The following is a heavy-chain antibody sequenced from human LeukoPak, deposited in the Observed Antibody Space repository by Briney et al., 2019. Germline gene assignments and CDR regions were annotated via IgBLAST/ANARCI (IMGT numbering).Heavy chain of an antibody. Sequence: SETLSLTCAVSGGSISSNNWWSWARQPPGKGLEWIGEIYHSGSTDYNPSLESRVTISLDKSKNQFSLKLCSVAAADTAVYYCARGFYGSGSYSSPGFHAFDIWGQGTMVTVSS. D-gene: IGHD3-10*01. CDR1: GGSISSNNW. J-gene: IGHJ3*02. V-gene: IGHV4-4*02. CDR2: IYHSGST. CDR3: ARGFYGSGSYSSPGFHAFDI.